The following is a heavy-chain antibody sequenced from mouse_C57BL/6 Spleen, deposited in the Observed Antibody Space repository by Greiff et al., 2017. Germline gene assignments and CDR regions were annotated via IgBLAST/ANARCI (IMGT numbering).Heavy chain of an antibody. CDR2: ISGGGGNT. CDR1: GFTFSSYT. CDR3: ARHQTGGYFDV. V-gene: IGHV5-9*01. D-gene: IGHD4-1*01. J-gene: IGHJ1*03. Sequence: EVKLQESGGGLVKPGGSLKLSCAASGFTFSSYTMSWVRQTPEKRLEWVATISGGGGNTYYPDSVKGRFTIARDNAKNTLYLQMSSLRSEDTALYYCARHQTGGYFDVWGTGTTVTVSS.